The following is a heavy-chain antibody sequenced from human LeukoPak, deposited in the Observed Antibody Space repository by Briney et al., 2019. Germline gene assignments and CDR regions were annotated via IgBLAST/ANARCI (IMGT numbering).Heavy chain of an antibody. V-gene: IGHV3-43*02. CDR3: AKESGKFDY. CDR1: GLPIADFA. Sequence: GGSLRLSCVASGLPIADFAMHWVRQAPGKGLEWVSLISGDGVSTFYADSVKGRLSISRDNSKNSLYLEMTSLRTEDAAMYYCAKESGKFDYWGQGTLVAVSS. J-gene: IGHJ4*02. CDR2: ISGDGVST.